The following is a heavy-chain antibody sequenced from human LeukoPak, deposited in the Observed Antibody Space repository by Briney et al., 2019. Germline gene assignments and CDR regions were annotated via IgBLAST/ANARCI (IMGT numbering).Heavy chain of an antibody. CDR3: ASKGREDYNFPFDN. D-gene: IGHD5-24*01. V-gene: IGHV3-7*01. J-gene: IGHJ4*02. CDR2: INHNGNVN. CDR1: GFTFSSYW. Sequence: PGGSLRLSCAASGFTFSSYWMNWARQAPGKGLEWVASINHNGNVNYYVDSVKGRFTISRDNAKNSLYLQMNSLRAEDTAVYYCASKGREDYNFPFDNWGQGALVSVSS.